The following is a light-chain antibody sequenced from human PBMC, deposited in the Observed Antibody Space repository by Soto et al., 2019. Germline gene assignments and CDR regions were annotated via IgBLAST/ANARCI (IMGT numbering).Light chain of an antibody. Sequence: DIQMTQSPSTLAASVGDTVTMTCRSSSKWLAWYQKKQGKAPKLLIYDVSNLERGVPPRFSGSTSGAESTLPITCLQPDDLGTYYCQHTTDFTFGHGPKVDIK. V-gene: IGKV1-5*01. CDR2: DVS. CDR3: QHTTDFT. J-gene: IGKJ3*01. CDR1: SSSKW.